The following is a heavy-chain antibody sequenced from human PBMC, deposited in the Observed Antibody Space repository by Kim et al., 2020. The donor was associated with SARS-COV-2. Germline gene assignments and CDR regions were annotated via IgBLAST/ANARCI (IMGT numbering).Heavy chain of an antibody. CDR3: ARDFLYCSSTSCYADLIIRRSGMDV. Sequence: GGSLRLSCAASGFTFSSYGMHWVRQAPGKGLEWVAVIWYDGSNKYYADSVKGRFTISRDNSKNTLYLQMNSLRAEDTAVYYCARDFLYCSSTSCYADLIIRRSGMDVWGQGTTVTVSS. V-gene: IGHV3-33*01. CDR2: IWYDGSNK. J-gene: IGHJ6*02. CDR1: GFTFSSYG. D-gene: IGHD2-2*01.